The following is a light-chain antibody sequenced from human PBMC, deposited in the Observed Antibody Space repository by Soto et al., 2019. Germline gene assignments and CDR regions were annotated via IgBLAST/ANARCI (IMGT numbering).Light chain of an antibody. CDR3: QQYNSYSIT. Sequence: DIQMTQSPSTLPASVGDRVTITSRPSHSISSWLAWYQQKPGKAPKLLIYDASSLESGVPSRFSGSGSGTEFTLTISSLQPDDFATYYCQQYNSYSITFGQGTRLEIK. J-gene: IGKJ5*01. CDR1: HSISSW. CDR2: DAS. V-gene: IGKV1-5*01.